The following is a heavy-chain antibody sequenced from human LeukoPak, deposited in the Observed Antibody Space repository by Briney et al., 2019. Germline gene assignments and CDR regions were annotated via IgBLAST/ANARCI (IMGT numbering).Heavy chain of an antibody. CDR3: ARGTAGYHSSYFDY. J-gene: IGHJ4*02. CDR2: INSDGSAT. Sequence: GGSLRLSCAASGFTYGSPWMHWVRQAPGKGLVWVSRINSDGSATAYADSVKGRFTISRDNAENTLYLQMNSLRAEDTAVYYCARGTAGYHSSYFDYWGQGTLVTVSS. CDR1: GFTYGSPW. D-gene: IGHD3-16*02. V-gene: IGHV3-74*01.